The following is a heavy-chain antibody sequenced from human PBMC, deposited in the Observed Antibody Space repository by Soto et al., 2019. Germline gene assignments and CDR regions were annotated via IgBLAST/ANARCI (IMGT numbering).Heavy chain of an antibody. Sequence: GSLRLSCAASAFTFSSYWMSWVRQAPGKGLEWVANIKQDGSEKYYVDSVKGRFTIFRDNAKNSLYLQMNSLRAEDTAVYYCARGKGMDENYYYYGMDIWGQGTTVTVSS. J-gene: IGHJ6*02. CDR2: IKQDGSEK. CDR1: AFTFSSYW. CDR3: ARGKGMDENYYYYGMDI. V-gene: IGHV3-7*03.